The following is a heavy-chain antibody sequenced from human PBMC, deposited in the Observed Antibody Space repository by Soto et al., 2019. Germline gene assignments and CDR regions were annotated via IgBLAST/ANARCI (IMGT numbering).Heavy chain of an antibody. CDR3: AGYGSGSYYYIPYYYGMDV. CDR2: VIPIFGTA. CDR1: GGTFSSYA. D-gene: IGHD3-10*01. V-gene: IGHV1-69*13. J-gene: IGHJ6*02. Sequence: SVKVSCKASGGTFSSYAISWVRQAPGQGLEWMGGVIPIFGTANYAQKFQGRVTITADESTSTAYMELSSLRSEDTAVYYCAGYGSGSYYYIPYYYGMDVWGQGTTVTVSS.